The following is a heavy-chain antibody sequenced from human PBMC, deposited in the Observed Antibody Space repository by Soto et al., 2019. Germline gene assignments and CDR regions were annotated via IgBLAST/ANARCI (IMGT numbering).Heavy chain of an antibody. Sequence: EVQLLESGGGLVRPGGSLRLSCAASGFSFTSYALSWVRQAPGKGLEWVSTISGSDGKTYYADSVKGQFSISRDTSKTTLYLQMNRLRVEDTAVYYCARGSFLDYWGQGTRVTVS. V-gene: IGHV3-23*01. CDR2: ISGSDGKT. J-gene: IGHJ4*02. CDR1: GFSFTSYA. D-gene: IGHD1-26*01. CDR3: ARGSFLDY.